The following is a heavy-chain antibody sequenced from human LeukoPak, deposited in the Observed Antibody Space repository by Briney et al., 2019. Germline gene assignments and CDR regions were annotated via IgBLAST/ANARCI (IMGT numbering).Heavy chain of an antibody. V-gene: IGHV4-4*07. D-gene: IGHD3-3*01. Sequence: SETLSLTCTVSRGSTSTYYWSWIRQPAGKGLEWIGRIYPSGNTNFNPSLMSRVTMSIDTSKSQFSLKVRYVTAADTAVYYCARGLNDSWTGENYWGQGTLVTVSS. CDR2: IYPSGNT. CDR3: ARGLNDSWTGENY. CDR1: RGSTSTYY. J-gene: IGHJ4*02.